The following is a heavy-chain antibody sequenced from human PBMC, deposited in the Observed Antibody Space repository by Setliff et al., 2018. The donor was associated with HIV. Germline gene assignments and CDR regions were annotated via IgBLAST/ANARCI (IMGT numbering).Heavy chain of an antibody. V-gene: IGHV3-30*02. J-gene: IGHJ2*01. Sequence: GGSLRLSCAASGFTFSTYGMHWVRQAPGKWLEWVAFIRYDGSNKYYADSVEGRFTISRDNSKNTLHLQMNSLRAEDTALYYCAKDMEYDTSVYYHWYFDLWGRGALVTVSS. CDR3: AKDMEYDTSVYYHWYFDL. D-gene: IGHD3-22*01. CDR2: IRYDGSNK. CDR1: GFTFSTYG.